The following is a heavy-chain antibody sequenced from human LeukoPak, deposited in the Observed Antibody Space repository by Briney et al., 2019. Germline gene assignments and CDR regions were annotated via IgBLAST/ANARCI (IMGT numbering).Heavy chain of an antibody. V-gene: IGHV3-48*03. J-gene: IGHJ4*02. CDR2: ISSTGNTI. D-gene: IGHD6-6*01. CDR1: GFTFSSYE. CDR3: ARGPNYYSSSSHFDY. Sequence: GGSLRLSCAASGFTFSSYEMNWVRQAPGKGLEWLSYISSTGNTIYYADSVKGRFTISRDNAKNSLYLQMNRLRAEDTAVYYCARGPNYYSSSSHFDYWGQGTLVTVSS.